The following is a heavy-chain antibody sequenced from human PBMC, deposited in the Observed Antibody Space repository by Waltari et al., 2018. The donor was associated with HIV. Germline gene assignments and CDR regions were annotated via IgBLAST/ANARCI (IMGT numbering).Heavy chain of an antibody. CDR3: ARRRVFSYDFDY. V-gene: IGHV4-39*01. CDR1: GASLSSSSSY. Sequence: QLQLQESGPGLVKPSETLSLTCSVSGASLSSSSSYWGWIRQPPGKGLEWIGHIYYSGGTYSNPSLKSRLTVSLDTSKSQVSLRLRSVTAADTAVYYCARRRVFSYDFDYWGQGNLVIVSS. D-gene: IGHD3-3*01. J-gene: IGHJ4*02. CDR2: IYYSGGT.